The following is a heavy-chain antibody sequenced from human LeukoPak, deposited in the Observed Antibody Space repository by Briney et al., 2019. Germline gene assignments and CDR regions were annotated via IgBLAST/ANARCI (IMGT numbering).Heavy chain of an antibody. CDR1: GYTFTGYY. D-gene: IGHD1-7*01. J-gene: IGHJ6*03. CDR3: ARRSGWNYGKWNYYYYMDV. CDR2: INPNSGGT. Sequence: ASVKVSCKASGYTFTGYYMHWVRQAPGQGLEWMGRINPNSGGTNYAQKFQGRVTLTRDTSISTAYMELSRLRSDDTAVYYCARRSGWNYGKWNYYYYMDVWGKGTTVTVSS. V-gene: IGHV1-2*06.